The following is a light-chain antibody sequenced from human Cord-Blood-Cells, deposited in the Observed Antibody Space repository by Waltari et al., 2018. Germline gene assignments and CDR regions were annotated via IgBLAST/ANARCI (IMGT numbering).Light chain of an antibody. V-gene: IGLV2-14*03. J-gene: IGLJ3*02. CDR3: SSYTSSSTLV. CDR1: GSDVGGYNY. Sequence: QSALPQPASVSGSPGQSITITCTGTGSDVGGYNYVSWYQQHPGKAPKLIIYDVSYRPSGVSNRFSRSKSGNTASLTISGLQAEDEADYYCSSYTSSSTLVFGGGTKLTVL. CDR2: DVS.